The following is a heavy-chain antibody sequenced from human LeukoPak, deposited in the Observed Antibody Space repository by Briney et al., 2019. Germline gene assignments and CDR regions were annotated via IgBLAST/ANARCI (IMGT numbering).Heavy chain of an antibody. V-gene: IGHV1-69*05. Sequence: SVKVSCKASGGTFSSYAISWVRQAPGQGLEWMGRIIPIFGTANYAQKFQGRVTITTDGSTSTAYMELSSLRSEDTAVYYCARGVGGSQYFDYWGQGTLVTVSS. CDR3: ARGVGGSQYFDY. D-gene: IGHD2-15*01. CDR2: IIPIFGTA. J-gene: IGHJ4*02. CDR1: GGTFSSYA.